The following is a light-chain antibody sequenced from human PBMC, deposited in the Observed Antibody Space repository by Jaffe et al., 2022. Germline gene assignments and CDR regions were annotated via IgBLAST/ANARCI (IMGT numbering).Light chain of an antibody. CDR1: QSVDSN. V-gene: IGKV3-15*01. CDR3: QQYNNWPPWT. CDR2: AAS. J-gene: IGKJ1*01. Sequence: ETLMTQSPATLSVSPGERATLSCRARQSVDSNVAWYQQKPGQAPRLLIYAASTRATGVPARFSGSGSGTEFTLTISSLQSEDFALYYCQQYNNWPPWTFGQGTKVEIK.